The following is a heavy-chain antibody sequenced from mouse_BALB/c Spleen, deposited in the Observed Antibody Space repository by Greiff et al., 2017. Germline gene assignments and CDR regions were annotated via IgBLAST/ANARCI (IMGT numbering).Heavy chain of an antibody. V-gene: IGHV5-4*02. CDR3: ATAYYGNYVGAMDY. D-gene: IGHD2-10*01. CDR1: GFTFSDYY. Sequence: EVQVVESGGGLVKPGGSLKLSCAASGFTFSDYYMYWVRQTPEKRLEWVATISDGGSYTYYPDSVKGRFTISRDNAKNNLYLQMSSLKSEDTAMYYCATAYYGNYVGAMDYWGQGTSVTVSS. J-gene: IGHJ4*01. CDR2: ISDGGSYT.